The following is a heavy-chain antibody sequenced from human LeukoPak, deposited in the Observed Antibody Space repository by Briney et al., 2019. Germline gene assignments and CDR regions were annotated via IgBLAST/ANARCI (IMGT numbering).Heavy chain of an antibody. CDR2: ISSSGSTI. J-gene: IGHJ6*03. CDR3: ARDRGMYSYGYYYYYYMDV. CDR1: GFTFSDYY. D-gene: IGHD5-18*01. V-gene: IGHV3-11*01. Sequence: GGSLRLSCAASGFTFSDYYMSWIRQAPGKGLEWVSYISSSGSTIYYADSVKGRFTISRDNAKNSLYLQMNSLRAEDKAVYYRARDRGMYSYGYYYYYYMDVWGKGTTVTVSS.